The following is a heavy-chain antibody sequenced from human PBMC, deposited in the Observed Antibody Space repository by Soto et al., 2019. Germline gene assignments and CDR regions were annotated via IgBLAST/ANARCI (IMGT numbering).Heavy chain of an antibody. CDR1: GGSISSSSYY. J-gene: IGHJ4*02. V-gene: IGHV4-39*01. CDR2: IYYSGST. D-gene: IGHD3-16*01. CDR3: ARRKGWALNY. Sequence: QLQLQESDPGLVKPSETLSLTCTVSGGSISSSSYYWGWIRQPPGKGLEWIGSIYYSGSTYYNPSLKSRVTISVDTSKNQFSLKLSSVTAADTAVYYCARRKGWALNYWGQGTLVTVSS.